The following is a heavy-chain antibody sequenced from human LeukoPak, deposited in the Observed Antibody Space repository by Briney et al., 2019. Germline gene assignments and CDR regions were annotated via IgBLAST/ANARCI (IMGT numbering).Heavy chain of an antibody. J-gene: IGHJ3*02. V-gene: IGHV4-59*01. CDR3: ARVGYSYVAFDI. Sequence: SETLSLTCTVSGGSISSYYWSWIRQPPGKGLEWIGYIYYSGSANYNPSLKSRVTISIHTSKNQFSLKLSSVTAADTAVYYCARVGYSYVAFDIWGQGTMVTVSS. CDR2: IYYSGSA. CDR1: GGSISSYY. D-gene: IGHD5-18*01.